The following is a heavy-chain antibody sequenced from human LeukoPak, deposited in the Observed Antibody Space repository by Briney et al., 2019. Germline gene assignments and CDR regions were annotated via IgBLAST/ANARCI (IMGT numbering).Heavy chain of an antibody. J-gene: IGHJ5*02. V-gene: IGHV3-7*04. CDR3: ARGPRGYDTSGGP. D-gene: IGHD3-22*01. CDR1: GFTISSHW. Sequence: GGSLRLSCAASGFTISSHWMTWVRQASGKGLEWVANINQDGSERYYVDSVMGRFTISRDNAENSLYLQMNSLTAEDTAVYYCARGPRGYDTSGGPWGQGSLVTVSS. CDR2: INQDGSER.